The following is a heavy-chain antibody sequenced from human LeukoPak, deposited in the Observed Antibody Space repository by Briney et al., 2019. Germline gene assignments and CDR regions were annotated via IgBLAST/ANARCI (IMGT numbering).Heavy chain of an antibody. CDR1: GFTFSSYE. CDR2: ISSSGSTK. V-gene: IGHV3-48*03. D-gene: IGHD5-12*01. J-gene: IGHJ3*01. CDR3: VRDGYGGYDYAFDV. Sequence: GGSLRLSCAASGFTFSSYEMNWVRQAPGKGLEWLSYISSSGSTKYYADSVKGRFTISRDNAKNSLYLQMNSLRAEDTAVCYCVRDGYGGYDYAFDVWGQGTMVTVSS.